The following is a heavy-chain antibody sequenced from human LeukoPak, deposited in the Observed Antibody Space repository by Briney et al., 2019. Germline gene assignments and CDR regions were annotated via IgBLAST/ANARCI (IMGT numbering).Heavy chain of an antibody. V-gene: IGHV3-7*01. CDR1: GFTFNNYW. D-gene: IGHD6-6*01. Sequence: GSLRLSCAASGFTFNNYWMSWVRQAPGKGLEWVANIKQDGSVKNYVDYMEGRFTISRDNAKNSLYLQMNGLRAEDTAVYSCVRTSRSSSTDSWGQGTLVTVSS. CDR3: VRTSRSSSTDS. CDR2: IKQDGSVK. J-gene: IGHJ5*01.